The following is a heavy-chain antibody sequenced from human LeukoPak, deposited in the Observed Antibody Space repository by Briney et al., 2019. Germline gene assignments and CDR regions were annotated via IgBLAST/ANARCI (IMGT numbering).Heavy chain of an antibody. CDR2: ICPGDSDT. Sequence: GESLKISCKGSGYSFSSYWIGWVRQVPGKGLEWMRIICPGDSDTRYSPSFQGQVTISADKSINTAYLQWSSLRSEDTAVYYCARVGGSGSYYNVGGPMDVWGKGTTVTVSS. CDR1: GYSFSSYW. D-gene: IGHD3-10*01. CDR3: ARVGGSGSYYNVGGPMDV. J-gene: IGHJ6*03. V-gene: IGHV5-51*01.